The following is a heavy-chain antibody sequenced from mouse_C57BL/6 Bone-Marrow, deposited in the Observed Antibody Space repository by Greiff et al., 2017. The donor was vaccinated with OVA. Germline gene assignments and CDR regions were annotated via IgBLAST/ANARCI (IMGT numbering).Heavy chain of an antibody. V-gene: IGHV1-55*01. CDR1: GYTFTSYW. CDR2: IYPGSGST. CDR3: ARDGSSYDY. Sequence: VQLQQPGAELVKPGASVKMSCTASGYTFTSYWITWVQQTPGQGLEWIGDIYPGSGSTNYNEKFKSKATLTVDTAYSTAYMQLSSLTSEDSAVYYCARDGSSYDYWGQGTTLTVSS. J-gene: IGHJ2*01. D-gene: IGHD1-1*01.